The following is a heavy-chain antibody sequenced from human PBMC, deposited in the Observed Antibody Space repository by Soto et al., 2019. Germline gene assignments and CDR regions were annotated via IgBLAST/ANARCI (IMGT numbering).Heavy chain of an antibody. CDR2: IKQDGSEK. V-gene: IGHV3-7*02. D-gene: IGHD3-10*01. J-gene: IGHJ4*02. CDR1: GFTFSSYW. CDR3: ASLWFGELELSVRVVDY. Sequence: SLRLSCAASGFTFSSYWMSWVRQAPGKGLEWVANIKQDGSEKYYVDSVKGRFTISRDNAKNSLYLQMNSLRAEDTAVYYCASLWFGELELSVRVVDYWGQGTLVTVSS.